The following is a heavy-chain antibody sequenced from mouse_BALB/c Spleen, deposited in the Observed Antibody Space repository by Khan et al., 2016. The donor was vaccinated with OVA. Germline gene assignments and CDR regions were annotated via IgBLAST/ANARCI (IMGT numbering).Heavy chain of an antibody. CDR1: GYTFTTYY. CDR3: ARYDYVVGDAIDY. V-gene: IGHV1S56*01. Sequence: QVQLQQSGPELVKPGASVRISCKASGYTFTTYYIHWVKQRPGQGLEWIGWIYPGSINTMYNEQFKGKATLTADKSSSTAYMQLSSLTSEDSAVYFCARYDYVVGDAIDYWGQGTTLTVSS. CDR2: IYPGSINT. J-gene: IGHJ4*01. D-gene: IGHD2-4*01.